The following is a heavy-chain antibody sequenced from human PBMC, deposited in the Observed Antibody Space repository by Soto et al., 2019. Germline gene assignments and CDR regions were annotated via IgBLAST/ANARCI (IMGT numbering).Heavy chain of an antibody. CDR1: GFAFSGSA. CDR2: VRSKANSYAT. V-gene: IGHV3-73*02. J-gene: IGHJ4*02. CDR3: TSLRYVDWYEPN. Sequence: EVQLVESGGGLVQPGGYLKLSCAASGFAFSGSAMHWVRQASGKGLEWVGRVRSKANSYATSYAASVKGRFTISRDDSKNTAYLQMNSLKTEDTAVYYCTSLRYVDWYEPNWGQGTLVTVSS. D-gene: IGHD3-9*01.